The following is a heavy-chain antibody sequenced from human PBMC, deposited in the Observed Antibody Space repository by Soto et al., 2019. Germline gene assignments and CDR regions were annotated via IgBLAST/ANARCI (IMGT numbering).Heavy chain of an antibody. V-gene: IGHV4-31*03. CDR1: GGSISNHGYY. Sequence: QVQLQESGPGLVKPSQTLSLTCTVSGGSISNHGYYWSWIRQHPGKGLEWIGYIYYSGSTYYNPSLKSRLTISVDTSKNQFSLKLSSVTAADTAVYYCAREGGTATIFDYWCQGTLVTVSS. J-gene: IGHJ4*02. CDR2: IYYSGST. D-gene: IGHD5-12*01. CDR3: AREGGTATIFDY.